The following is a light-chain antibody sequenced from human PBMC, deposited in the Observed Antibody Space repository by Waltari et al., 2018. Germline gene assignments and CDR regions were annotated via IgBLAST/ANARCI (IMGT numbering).Light chain of an antibody. V-gene: IGKV1-39*01. Sequence: DIQMTQSPSSLSASVGDRVTITCRASQSISSYLNWYQQKPGKAPTRLIYAASSLQSGVPSRFSGSGSGTDFTLTISSLQPEDFATYYCQQSYSTPRTFGQGTKLEIK. CDR1: QSISSY. CDR3: QQSYSTPRT. CDR2: AAS. J-gene: IGKJ2*01.